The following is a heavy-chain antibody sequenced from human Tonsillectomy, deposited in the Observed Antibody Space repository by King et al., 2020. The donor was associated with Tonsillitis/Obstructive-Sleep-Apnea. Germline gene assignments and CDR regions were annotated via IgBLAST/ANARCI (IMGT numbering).Heavy chain of an antibody. V-gene: IGHV2-5*02. D-gene: IGHD2-15*01. CDR2: IYWDDDK. Sequence: INLKESGPTLVKPTQTLTLTCTFSGFSLGTSGVGVGWIRQPPGKALEWLALIYWDDDKRYSPSLKSRLTITKDTSKNQVVLTMTNMDPVDTATYYCAHLGYCSGGSCYSFDYWGQGTLVTVSS. CDR3: AHLGYCSGGSCYSFDY. J-gene: IGHJ4*02. CDR1: GFSLGTSGVG.